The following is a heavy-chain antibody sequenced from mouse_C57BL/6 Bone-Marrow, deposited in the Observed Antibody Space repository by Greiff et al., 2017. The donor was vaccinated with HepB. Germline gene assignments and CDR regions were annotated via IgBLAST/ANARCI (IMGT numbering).Heavy chain of an antibody. CDR1: GYAFSSSW. V-gene: IGHV1-82*01. Sequence: VMLVESGPELVKPGASVKISCKASGYAFSSSWMNWVKQRPGKGLEWIGRIYPGDGDTNYNGKFKGKATLTADKSSSTAYMQLSSLTSEDSAVYFCARGRVYDYDGWFAYWGQGTLVTVSA. CDR2: IYPGDGDT. CDR3: ARGRVYDYDGWFAY. D-gene: IGHD2-4*01. J-gene: IGHJ3*01.